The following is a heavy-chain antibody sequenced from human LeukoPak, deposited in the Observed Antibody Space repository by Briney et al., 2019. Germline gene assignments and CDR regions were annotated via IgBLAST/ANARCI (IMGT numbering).Heavy chain of an antibody. J-gene: IGHJ4*02. CDR2: IYYSGST. Sequence: SETLSLTCAVYGGSISSYYWSWIRQPPGKGLEWIGYIYYSGSTNYNPSLKSRVTISVDTSKNQFPLKLSSVTAADTAVYYCARGNSYYDSSGYSSWGQGTLVTVSS. V-gene: IGHV4-59*01. CDR1: GGSISSYY. CDR3: ARGNSYYDSSGYSS. D-gene: IGHD3-22*01.